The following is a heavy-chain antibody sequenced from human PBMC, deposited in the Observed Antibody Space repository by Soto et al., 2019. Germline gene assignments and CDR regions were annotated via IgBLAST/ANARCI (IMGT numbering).Heavy chain of an antibody. J-gene: IGHJ4*02. CDR1: GGSISSYY. CDR2: IYYSGGT. Sequence: QVQLQESGPGLVKPSETLSLTCTVSGGSISSYYWSWIRQPPGKGLEWIGYIYYSGGTNYNPSLRRRVSISVDSSKIHFSLKLSSVTAADTAVYYCARRYGGNLDYWGQGTLVTVSS. CDR3: ARRYGGNLDY. D-gene: IGHD1-26*01. V-gene: IGHV4-59*08.